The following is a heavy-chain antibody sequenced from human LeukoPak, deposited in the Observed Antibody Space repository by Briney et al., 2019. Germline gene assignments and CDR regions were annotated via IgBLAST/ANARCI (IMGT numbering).Heavy chain of an antibody. CDR2: IKQDGSEK. V-gene: IGHV3-7*01. CDR1: GFTFSSYW. CDR3: ARSYYVWGSYPPDDY. Sequence: GGSLRLSXAASGFTFSSYWMSWVRQAPGKGMEWMANIKQDGSEKYYVDSVKGRFTISRDNAKNSLYLQMNSLRAEDTAVYYSARSYYVWGSYPPDDYWGQGTLVTVSS. J-gene: IGHJ4*02. D-gene: IGHD3-16*02.